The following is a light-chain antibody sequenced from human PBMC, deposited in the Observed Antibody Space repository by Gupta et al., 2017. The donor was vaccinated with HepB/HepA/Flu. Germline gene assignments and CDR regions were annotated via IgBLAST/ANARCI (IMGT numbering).Light chain of an antibody. CDR1: QSISSY. CDR2: AAS. CDR3: QQSYSTLRVT. J-gene: IGKJ4*01. Sequence: DIQMTQSTSSLSASVGDRVTITCRASQSISSYLNWYQQKPGKAPKLLIYAASSLQSGVPSRFSGRGSGTDFTITISSRQPEDFAAYYCQQSYSTLRVTFGGGTKVEIK. V-gene: IGKV1-39*01.